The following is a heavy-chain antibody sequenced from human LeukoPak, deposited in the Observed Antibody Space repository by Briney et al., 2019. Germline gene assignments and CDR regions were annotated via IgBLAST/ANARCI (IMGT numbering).Heavy chain of an antibody. V-gene: IGHV4-39*01. Sequence: SETLSLTCTVSGGSISSSSYYWSWIRQPPGKGLEWIGYIYYSGSTYYNPSLKSRVTISVDTSKNQFSLKLSSVTAADTAVYYCARGEGSSSWYRGFDYWGQGTLVTVSS. CDR2: IYYSGST. J-gene: IGHJ4*02. CDR3: ARGEGSSSWYRGFDY. CDR1: GGSISSSSYY. D-gene: IGHD6-13*01.